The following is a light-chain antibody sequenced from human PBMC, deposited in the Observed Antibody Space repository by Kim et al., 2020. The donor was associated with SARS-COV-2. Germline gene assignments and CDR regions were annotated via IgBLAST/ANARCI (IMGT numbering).Light chain of an antibody. J-gene: IGKJ1*01. CDR3: QQYHNWPPWT. CDR1: ESVRSN. CDR2: GAS. Sequence: PGKPATLSCRASESVRSNLAWYQQKPGQAPRLLIDGASTRAAGIPARFSGSGSGTEFTLTISSLQSEDSAVYYCQQYHNWPPWTFGQGTKVDIK. V-gene: IGKV3-15*01.